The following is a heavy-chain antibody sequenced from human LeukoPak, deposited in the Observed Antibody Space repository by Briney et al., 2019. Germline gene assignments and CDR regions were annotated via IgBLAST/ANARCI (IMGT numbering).Heavy chain of an antibody. Sequence: GGSLRLSCAGSGFTLSSNWMHWVRQAPGKGLVWVSRFYSDGSRTNYADSVKGRFTISGDNAKNTQYLQMNSLRAEDTAVYYCAKGSGYEHSYYYYYMDVWGKGTTVTFSS. D-gene: IGHD5-12*01. CDR2: FYSDGSRT. CDR1: GFTLSSNW. V-gene: IGHV3-74*01. CDR3: AKGSGYEHSYYYYYMDV. J-gene: IGHJ6*03.